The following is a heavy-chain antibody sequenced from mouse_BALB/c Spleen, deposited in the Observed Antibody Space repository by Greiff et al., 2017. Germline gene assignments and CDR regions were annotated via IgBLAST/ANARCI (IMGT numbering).Heavy chain of an antibody. CDR2: IDPENGDT. J-gene: IGHJ3*01. V-gene: IGHV14-4*02. CDR1: GFNIKDYY. CDR3: IYGSTRFAY. D-gene: IGHD1-1*01. Sequence: VQLQQSGAELVRSGASVKLSCTASGFNIKDYYMHWVKQRPEQGLEWIGWIDPENGDTEYAPKFQGKATMTADTSSNTAYLQLSSLTSEDTAVYYCIYGSTRFAYWGQGTLVTVSA.